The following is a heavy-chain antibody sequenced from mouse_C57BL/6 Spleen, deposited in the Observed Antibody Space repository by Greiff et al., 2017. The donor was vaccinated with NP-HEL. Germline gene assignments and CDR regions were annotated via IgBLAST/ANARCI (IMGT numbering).Heavy chain of an antibody. CDR2: IDPSDSYT. CDR1: GYTFTSYW. J-gene: IGHJ3*01. D-gene: IGHD2-13*01. Sequence: QVQLQQPGAELVKPGASVKLSCKASGYTFTSYWMQWVKQRPGQGLEWIGEIDPSDSYTNYNQKFKGKATLTVDTSSSTAYMQLSSLTSEDSAVYYCARWGTVTGFAYWGQGTLVTVSA. CDR3: ARWGTVTGFAY. V-gene: IGHV1-50*01.